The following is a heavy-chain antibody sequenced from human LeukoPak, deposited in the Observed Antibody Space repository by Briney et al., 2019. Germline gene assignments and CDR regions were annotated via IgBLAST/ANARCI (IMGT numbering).Heavy chain of an antibody. V-gene: IGHV3-48*03. CDR1: GFTFSSYE. Sequence: GGSLRLSCAASGFTFSSYEMNWARQAPGKGLEWVSYISSSGSTIYYADSVKGRFTISRDNAKNSLYLQMNSLRAEDTAVYYCAREAWLVLGLGYYYYYMDVWGKGTTVTISS. CDR2: ISSSGSTI. D-gene: IGHD6-19*01. J-gene: IGHJ6*03. CDR3: AREAWLVLGLGYYYYYMDV.